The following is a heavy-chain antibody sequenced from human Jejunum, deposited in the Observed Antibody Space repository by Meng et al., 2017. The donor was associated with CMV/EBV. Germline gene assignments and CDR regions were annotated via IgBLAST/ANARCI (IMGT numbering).Heavy chain of an antibody. CDR1: DSITSSSYS. V-gene: IGHV4-39*07. CDR2: MYYSGST. J-gene: IGHJ4*02. Sequence: DSITSSSYSWGWIRQPPGKGLEWIGSMYYSGSTYYNPSLKSRVTMSLDTSKNHFSLNLRSMTAADTAVYYCVSRRGYDLQFYFDSWGQGTLVTVSS. CDR3: VSRRGYDLQFYFDS. D-gene: IGHD1-1*01.